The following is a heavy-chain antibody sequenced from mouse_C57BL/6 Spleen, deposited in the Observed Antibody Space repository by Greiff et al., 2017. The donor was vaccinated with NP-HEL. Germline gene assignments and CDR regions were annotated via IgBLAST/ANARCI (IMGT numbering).Heavy chain of an antibody. CDR1: GFTFSDYG. CDR3: ARGPVGAMDY. CDR2: ISSGSSTI. Sequence: EVKLVESGGGLVKPGGSLKLSCAASGFTFSDYGMHWVRQAPEKGLEWVAYISSGSSTIYYADTVKGRFTISRDNAKNTLFLQMTSLRSEDTAMYYCARGPVGAMDYWGQGTSVTVSS. V-gene: IGHV5-17*01. J-gene: IGHJ4*01.